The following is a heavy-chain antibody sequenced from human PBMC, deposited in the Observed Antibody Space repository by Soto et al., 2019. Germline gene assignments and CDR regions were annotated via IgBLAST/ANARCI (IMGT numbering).Heavy chain of an antibody. Sequence: GGSLRLSCAASGFTFSSYAMHWVRQAPGKGLEWVAVISYDGSNKYYADSVKGRFTISRDNSKNTLYLQMNSLRAEDTAVYYCERDNHITMVRGVIMSSHHYYGMDVWGQGPTVTVSS. CDR2: ISYDGSNK. CDR3: ERDNHITMVRGVIMSSHHYYGMDV. D-gene: IGHD3-10*01. CDR1: GFTFSSYA. V-gene: IGHV3-30-3*01. J-gene: IGHJ6*02.